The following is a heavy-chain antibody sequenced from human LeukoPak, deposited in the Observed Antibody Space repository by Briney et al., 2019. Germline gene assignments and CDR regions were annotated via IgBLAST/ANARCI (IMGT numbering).Heavy chain of an antibody. D-gene: IGHD3-10*01. V-gene: IGHV1-2*02. CDR1: GYTLTAYY. CDR3: ARGLYYYGSGRD. Sequence: ASVKVSCKASGYTLTAYYMHWVRQAPGQGPEWLGWINPNSGGTNYAQKFQGRVTMTRDTSITTGYMELSRLTSDDTAVYYCARGLYYYGSGRDWGQGTLVTVSS. CDR2: INPNSGGT. J-gene: IGHJ4*02.